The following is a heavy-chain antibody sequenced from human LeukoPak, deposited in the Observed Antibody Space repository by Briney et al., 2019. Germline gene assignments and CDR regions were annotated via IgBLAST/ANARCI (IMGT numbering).Heavy chain of an antibody. Sequence: PGGSLRLSCKGPRFTFSSYSMNWVRQAPGKGLEWVSGISPSGGITYYTDSVKGRFTISRDNSKNTQSLQMNSLRAEDTAVYYCAKDDDWGRYKHWGQGTLVTVSS. CDR2: ISPSGGIT. V-gene: IGHV3-23*01. J-gene: IGHJ1*01. CDR1: RFTFSSYS. CDR3: AKDDDWGRYKH. D-gene: IGHD3-16*01.